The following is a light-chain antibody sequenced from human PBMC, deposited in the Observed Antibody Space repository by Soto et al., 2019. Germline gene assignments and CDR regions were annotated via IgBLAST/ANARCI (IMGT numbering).Light chain of an antibody. CDR3: QQGYSTPLT. CDR1: QRISTH. Sequence: DIQMTQSPSSLSASVGDRVTITCRASQRISTHLNWYQQKPGKAPNLLIYAAYNLQSGLPSRFSGSGSGTDFTLTITSLQPEDFVTYYCQQGYSTPLTFGGGTKVDIK. CDR2: AAY. V-gene: IGKV1-39*01. J-gene: IGKJ4*01.